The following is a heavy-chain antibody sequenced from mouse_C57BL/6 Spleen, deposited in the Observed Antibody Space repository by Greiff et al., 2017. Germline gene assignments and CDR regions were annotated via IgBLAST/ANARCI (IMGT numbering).Heavy chain of an antibody. CDR3: ARGFAY. J-gene: IGHJ3*01. Sequence: VQLQQSGPELVKPGASVKISCKASGYTFTDYYMNWVKQSHGKSLEWIGDINPNNGGTSYNQKFKGKATLTVDKSSSTAYMERRSLTSEDSAVYYCARGFAYWGQGTLVTVSA. V-gene: IGHV1-26*01. CDR2: INPNNGGT. CDR1: GYTFTDYY.